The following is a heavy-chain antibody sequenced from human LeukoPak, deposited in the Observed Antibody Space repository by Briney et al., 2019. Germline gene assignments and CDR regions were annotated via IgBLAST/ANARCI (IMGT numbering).Heavy chain of an antibody. CDR3: ARALGYSYGYAVDY. CDR1: GFTFSTHW. J-gene: IGHJ4*02. CDR2: INTDGSTT. Sequence: SGGSLRLSCAASGFTFSTHWMHWVRQAPGKGLVWVSRINTDGSTTDYADSVKGRFTISRDNAKNTLYLQMNSLSAEDTAVYYCARALGYSYGYAVDYWGQGTRVTVSS. D-gene: IGHD5-18*01. V-gene: IGHV3-74*01.